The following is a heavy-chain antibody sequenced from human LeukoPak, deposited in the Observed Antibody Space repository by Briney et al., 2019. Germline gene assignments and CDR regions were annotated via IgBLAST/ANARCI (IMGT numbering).Heavy chain of an antibody. V-gene: IGHV3-15*01. CDR1: GFTFSNAW. Sequence: GGSLRLSXAASGFTFSNAWMNWVRQSPGKGLEWLGRIKSKTDGGSTDYAAPVKGRFTISRDDSKNTLYLQMNSLKTEDTAVYYCTTPFFVVPSSWGQGALVTVSS. J-gene: IGHJ5*02. CDR3: TTPFFVVPSS. CDR2: IKSKTDGGST. D-gene: IGHD3-16*02.